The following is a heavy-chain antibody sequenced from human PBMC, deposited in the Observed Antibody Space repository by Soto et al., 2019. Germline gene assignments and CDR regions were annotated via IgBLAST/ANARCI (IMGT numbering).Heavy chain of an antibody. CDR3: ARDNFEGFDY. J-gene: IGHJ4*02. CDR1: GFTFSSYS. CDR2: ISSSSSYI. D-gene: IGHD3-9*01. Sequence: GGSLRLSCAASGFTFSSYSMNRVRQAPGKGLEWVSSISSSSSYIYYADSVKGRFTISRDNAKNSLYLQMNSLRAEDTAVYYCARDNFEGFDYWGQGTLVTVSS. V-gene: IGHV3-21*01.